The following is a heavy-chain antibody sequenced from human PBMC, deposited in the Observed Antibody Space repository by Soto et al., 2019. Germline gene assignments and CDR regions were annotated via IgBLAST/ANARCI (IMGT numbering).Heavy chain of an antibody. V-gene: IGHV3-74*01. J-gene: IGHJ4*02. CDR1: GFTFSSDW. CDR2: INSDGSRT. Sequence: PGGSLRLSCAASGFTFSSDWTHWVRQAPGKGLVWVSRINSDGSRTSYADSVTGRFTISRDNAKNTLYLQMNSLRVEDTALYYCARETYRGFYFDYWGQGTLVTVSS. D-gene: IGHD4-4*01. CDR3: ARETYRGFYFDY.